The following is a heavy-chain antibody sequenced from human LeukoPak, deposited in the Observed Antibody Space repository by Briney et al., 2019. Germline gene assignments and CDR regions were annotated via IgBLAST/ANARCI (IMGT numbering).Heavy chain of an antibody. CDR2: INHSGST. CDR1: GGSFSGHY. CDR3: ARYCSGGNCYGGAFDI. V-gene: IGHV4-34*01. D-gene: IGHD2-15*01. Sequence: SETLSLTCAVYGGSFSGHYWSWIRQPPGKGLEWIGEINHSGSTNYNPSLKRRVTISVDTSKNQFSLKLSSVTAADTAMYYCARYCSGGNCYGGAFDIWGLGTMVTVSS. J-gene: IGHJ3*02.